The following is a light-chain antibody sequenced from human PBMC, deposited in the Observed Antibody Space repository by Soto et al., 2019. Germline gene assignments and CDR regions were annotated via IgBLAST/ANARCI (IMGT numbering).Light chain of an antibody. V-gene: IGKV3-20*01. CDR3: QQYATSPPST. CDR2: GAS. J-gene: IGKJ1*01. CDR1: QRVSNNF. Sequence: EIVLAQSPGTLSLSLGGRATLSCRASQRVSNNFLAWYQQKPGQAPRLLIYGASSRATGIPDRFSCSGSGTDFTLTISRLETEDFGVYYCQQYATSPPSTVGQGTKVDI.